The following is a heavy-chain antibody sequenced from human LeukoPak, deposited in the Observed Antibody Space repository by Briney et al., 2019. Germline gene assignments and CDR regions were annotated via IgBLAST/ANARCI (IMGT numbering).Heavy chain of an antibody. Sequence: PGGSLRLSCAASGFTFGDYDMHWVRQPTGKGLEWVSAIRSIGDRFYSGSVKGRFTISRENANNTSYLQMNSLRVGDTAVYYCARVYSSGWYANAFDIWGQGTMVIVSS. V-gene: IGHV3-13*01. CDR2: IRSIGDR. J-gene: IGHJ3*02. D-gene: IGHD6-19*01. CDR3: ARVYSSGWYANAFDI. CDR1: GFTFGDYD.